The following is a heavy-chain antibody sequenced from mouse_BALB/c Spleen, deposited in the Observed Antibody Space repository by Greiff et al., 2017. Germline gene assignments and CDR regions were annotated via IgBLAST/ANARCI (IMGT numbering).Heavy chain of an antibody. J-gene: IGHJ1*01. D-gene: IGHD4-1*01. V-gene: IGHV1S29*02. Sequence: EVQLQESGPELVKPGASVKISCKASGYTFTDYNMHWVKQSHGKSLEWIGYIYPYNGGTGYNQKFKSKATLTVDNSSSTAYMELRSLTSEDSAVYYCALVTGPYWYFDVWGAGTTVTVSS. CDR3: ALVTGPYWYFDV. CDR2: IYPYNGGT. CDR1: GYTFTDYN.